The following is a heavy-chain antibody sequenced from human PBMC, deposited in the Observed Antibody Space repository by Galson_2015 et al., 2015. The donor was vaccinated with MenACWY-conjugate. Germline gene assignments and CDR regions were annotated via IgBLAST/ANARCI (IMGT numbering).Heavy chain of an antibody. D-gene: IGHD4/OR15-4a*01. CDR3: AKSMTIRDY. Sequence: SLRLSCAASGFIFSSHSMNWVRQAPGRGLEWISYISSSSTSINYADSVKGRFTISRDNAKNSLYLQMNSLRDEDTAVYYCAKSMTIRDYWGQGTLGTVSS. CDR1: GFIFSSHS. CDR2: ISSSSTSI. J-gene: IGHJ4*02. V-gene: IGHV3-48*02.